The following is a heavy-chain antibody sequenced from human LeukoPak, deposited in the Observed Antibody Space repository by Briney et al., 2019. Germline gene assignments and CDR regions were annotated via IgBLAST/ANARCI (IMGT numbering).Heavy chain of an antibody. V-gene: IGHV4-34*01. CDR2: INHSGST. D-gene: IGHD5-12*01. J-gene: IGHJ5*02. Sequence: SETLSLTCAVYGGSFSGYYWSWIRQPPGKGLEWIGEINHSGSTNYNPSLKSRVTISVDTSKNQFSLKLSSVTAADTAVYYCARYDYRNWFDPWGQGTLVTVSS. CDR1: GGSFSGYY. CDR3: ARYDYRNWFDP.